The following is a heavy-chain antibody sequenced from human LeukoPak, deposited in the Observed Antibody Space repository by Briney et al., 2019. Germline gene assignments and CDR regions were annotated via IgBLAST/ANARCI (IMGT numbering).Heavy chain of an antibody. CDR2: ISSSSSYI. Sequence: PGGSLRLSCAASGFTFSSYSMNWVRQAPGKGLEWVSSISSSSSYIYYADSVKGRFTISRDNAKNSLYLQMNSLRAEDTAVYYCARYELDLALGSGWYYFDYWGQGTLVTVSS. CDR1: GFTFSSYS. V-gene: IGHV3-21*01. D-gene: IGHD6-19*01. J-gene: IGHJ4*02. CDR3: ARYELDLALGSGWYYFDY.